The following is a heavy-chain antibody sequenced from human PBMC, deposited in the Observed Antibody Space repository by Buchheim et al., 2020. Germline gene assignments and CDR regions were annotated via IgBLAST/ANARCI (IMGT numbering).Heavy chain of an antibody. Sequence: QVQLQESGPGLVKPSEALSLTCTVSVGSITGYYWNWIRQPPGKGLEWIGYTFYSGSTNYNPSLESRVTISVDLSKNQFSLKLSSVTAADTGVYYCARHNALTSAGFDYWGQGTL. J-gene: IGHJ4*02. D-gene: IGHD6-13*01. CDR3: ARHNALTSAGFDY. CDR2: TFYSGST. V-gene: IGHV4-59*08. CDR1: VGSITGYY.